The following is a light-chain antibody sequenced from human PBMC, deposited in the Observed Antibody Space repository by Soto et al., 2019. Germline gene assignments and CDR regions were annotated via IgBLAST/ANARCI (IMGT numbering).Light chain of an antibody. CDR1: QYINTR. CDR2: QTS. V-gene: IGKV3D-11*03. CDR3: QQRQSWPRT. Sequence: EIVLTHSPATLSSFPGDRVTLSCRASQYINTRLAWYQHRPGQAPRLLIYQTSIRAAGIPARFSASGTGTELTPDISDVQPEDFAVYYCQQRQSWPRTFGKGTNVDVK. J-gene: IGKJ1*01.